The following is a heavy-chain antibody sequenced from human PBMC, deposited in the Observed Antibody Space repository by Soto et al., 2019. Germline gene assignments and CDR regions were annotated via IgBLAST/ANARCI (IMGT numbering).Heavy chain of an antibody. CDR1: GGSISTVDYW. V-gene: IGHV4-30-4*01. Sequence: QVQLQESGPGLVKPSQTLSVTCTVSGGSISTVDYWWSWIRQSPDMGLEWIGHIYDGGRTYNNPSLETRVTMSVDTSKSQLSLTLSSVSAADTAVYYCARGPSGDKVDSWGQGTLVTVSS. CDR2: IYDGGRT. J-gene: IGHJ4*02. CDR3: ARGPSGDKVDS. D-gene: IGHD7-27*01.